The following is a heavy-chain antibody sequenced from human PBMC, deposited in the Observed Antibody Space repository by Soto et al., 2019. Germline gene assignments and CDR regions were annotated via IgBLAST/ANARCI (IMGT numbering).Heavy chain of an antibody. CDR2: IYYSGST. CDR1: GGSISSYY. V-gene: IGHV4-59*01. J-gene: IGHJ6*02. Sequence: SETLSLTCTVTGGSISSYYWSWIRQPPWKGLEWIGYIYYSGSTNYNPSLKSRVTISVDTSKNQFSLKLSSVTAADTAVYYCATLQSGYSSGWYSAGYYYYGMDVWGQGTTVT. D-gene: IGHD6-19*01. CDR3: ATLQSGYSSGWYSAGYYYYGMDV.